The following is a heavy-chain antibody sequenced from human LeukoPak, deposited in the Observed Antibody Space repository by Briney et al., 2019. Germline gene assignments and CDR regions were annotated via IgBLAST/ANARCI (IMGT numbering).Heavy chain of an antibody. CDR3: AREGSASYYSAFDF. J-gene: IGHJ3*01. Sequence: GGSLRLSCAASGFTFDSYRLNWVRQAPGKGLEWVSSISASGSYIYYTDSVKGRFTISRDNAKNSLYLQMNSLRAEDTAVYYCAREGSASYYSAFDFWGQGTMVTVSS. V-gene: IGHV3-21*01. D-gene: IGHD3-10*01. CDR1: GFTFDSYR. CDR2: ISASGSYI.